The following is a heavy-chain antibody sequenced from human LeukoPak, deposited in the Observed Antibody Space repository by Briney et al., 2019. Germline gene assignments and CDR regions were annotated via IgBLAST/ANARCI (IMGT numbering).Heavy chain of an antibody. CDR2: IRYDGSNK. J-gene: IGHJ4*02. CDR3: AKDKRIAVRTFDY. D-gene: IGHD6-6*01. V-gene: IGHV3-30*02. Sequence: GGSLRLSCAASGFTFSSYGMHWVRQAPAKGLEWVAFIRYDGSNKYYADSVKGRFTISRDNSKNTLYLQMNSLRAEDTAVYYCAKDKRIAVRTFDYWGQGTLVTVSS. CDR1: GFTFSSYG.